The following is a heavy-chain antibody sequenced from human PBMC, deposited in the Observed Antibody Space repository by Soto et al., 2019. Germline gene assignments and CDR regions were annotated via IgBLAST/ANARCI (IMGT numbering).Heavy chain of an antibody. CDR3: ARDYSSYGPFDD. V-gene: IGHV3-48*01. J-gene: IGHJ4*02. Sequence: GGSLRLSCAASGFTFSSYSMNWVRQAPGKGLEWVSYISSSSSTMYYADSVKGRFTISRDNAKNSLYLQMNSLRAEDTAVYYCARDYSSYGPFDDWGQGTLVTVSS. D-gene: IGHD5-18*01. CDR1: GFTFSSYS. CDR2: ISSSSSTM.